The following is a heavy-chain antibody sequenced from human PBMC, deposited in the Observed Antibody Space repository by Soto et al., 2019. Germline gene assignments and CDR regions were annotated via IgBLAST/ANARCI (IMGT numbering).Heavy chain of an antibody. V-gene: IGHV6-1*01. D-gene: IGHD3-10*01. CDR3: AGVTWLRGMDV. Sequence: QVQLQQSGPRLVKPSQTLSLTCAISGDSVSSNSGARNWIRQSPSRGLEWLGRTYYRSRWSFDYALSVKSRLTIDPDTSKNQFSLHLESLTPEDTAVYYCAGVTWLRGMDVWGQGTPVSVSS. CDR1: GDSVSSNSGA. J-gene: IGHJ6*02. CDR2: TYYRSRWSF.